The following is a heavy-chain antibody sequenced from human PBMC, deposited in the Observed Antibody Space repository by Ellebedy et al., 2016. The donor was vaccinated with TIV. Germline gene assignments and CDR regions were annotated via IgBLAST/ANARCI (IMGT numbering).Heavy chain of an antibody. J-gene: IGHJ4*02. V-gene: IGHV3-30*03. CDR3: ARAGDGTGHYGRLEY. Sequence: GESLKISXTASGVRFETYGMHWVRQAPGKGLEWVAVISYDGGNEDYGGSVRGRFTVSRDNSKKTLFLQMNNLRVDDTAVYYCARAGDGTGHYGRLEYWGQGTLVTVSS. CDR2: ISYDGGNE. CDR1: GVRFETYG. D-gene: IGHD3-9*01.